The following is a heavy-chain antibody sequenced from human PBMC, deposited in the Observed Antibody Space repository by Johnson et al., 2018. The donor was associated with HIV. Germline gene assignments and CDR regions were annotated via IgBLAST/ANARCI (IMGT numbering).Heavy chain of an antibody. CDR1: GFTFSNYL. J-gene: IGHJ3*02. D-gene: IGHD2-2*01. CDR3: AREGPAAYIWAFDI. CDR2: IKQDGSDK. V-gene: IGHV3-7*01. Sequence: VQLVESGGGVVQPGRSLRLSCAASGFTFSNYLMSWVRQAPGKGLEWVANIKQDGSDKYYVDSVKGRVTISRDNARNSLYLQMNSLRAEDTAVYYCAREGPAAYIWAFDIWGQGTMVTVSS.